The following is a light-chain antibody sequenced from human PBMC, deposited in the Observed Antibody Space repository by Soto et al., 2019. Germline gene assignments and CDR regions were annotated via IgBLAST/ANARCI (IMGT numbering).Light chain of an antibody. CDR1: QDINNY. J-gene: IGKJ4*01. Sequence: IQLTQSPSSLSASVGDRITITCRASQDINNYLAWYQQKPGQGPRLLIYAASTLQSGVSSRFRGSGSGTDFALTINNLQPADSASYYCQQLKSYPLSFGGGTKVEIK. CDR2: AAS. V-gene: IGKV1-9*01. CDR3: QQLKSYPLS.